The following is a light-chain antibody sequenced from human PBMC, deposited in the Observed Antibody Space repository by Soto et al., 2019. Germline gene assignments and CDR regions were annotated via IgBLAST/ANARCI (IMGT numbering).Light chain of an antibody. J-gene: IGKJ5*01. Sequence: DIQMTQSPSSVSASVGDRVTITCRASQDISRWLAWYQQKPGKAPKLLIHDTSNLHTGVPSRFSGSGSGTHFTLTISSLQPEDFATYYCQQANSYPITFGQGTRMEIK. V-gene: IGKV1-12*01. CDR1: QDISRW. CDR2: DTS. CDR3: QQANSYPIT.